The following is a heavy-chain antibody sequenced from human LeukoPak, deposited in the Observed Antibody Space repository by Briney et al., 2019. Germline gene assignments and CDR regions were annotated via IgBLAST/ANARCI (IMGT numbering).Heavy chain of an antibody. CDR3: ATAIQNWFDP. CDR2: INHSGST. CDR1: GGSFSGYY. J-gene: IGHJ5*02. V-gene: IGHV4-34*01. Sequence: SDTLSLTCAVYGGSFSGYYWSWIRQPPGKGLEWIGEINHSGSTNYNPSLKSRVTISVDTSKNQFSLKLSSVTAADTAVYYCATAIQNWFDPWGQGTLVTVSS.